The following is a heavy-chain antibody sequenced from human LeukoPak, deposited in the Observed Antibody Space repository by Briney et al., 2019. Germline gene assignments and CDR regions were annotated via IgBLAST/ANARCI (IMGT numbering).Heavy chain of an antibody. CDR3: TRAVSNFYYYYYMDV. D-gene: IGHD4-11*01. CDR1: GFTFSNAW. CDR2: IESKTDGGTT. V-gene: IGHV3-15*04. Sequence: GGSLRLSCAASGFTFSNAWMSWVRQAPGKGLEWVGRIESKTDGGTTDYAAPVKGRFTISRDDSTNTLYLQMNSLKSEDTAVYYCTRAVSNFYYYYYMDVWGKGTTVTISS. J-gene: IGHJ6*03.